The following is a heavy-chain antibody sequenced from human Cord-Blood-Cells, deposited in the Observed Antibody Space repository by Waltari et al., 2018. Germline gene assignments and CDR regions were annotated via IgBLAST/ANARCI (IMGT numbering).Heavy chain of an antibody. Sequence: QLQLQESGPGLGKPSENLSLTCTVSGGSISRSSYYWGWIRQPPGKGLEWIGSIYYSGSTYYNPSLKSRVTISVDTSKNQFSLKLSSVTAADTAVYYCARHLRPNWGARFDYWGQGTLVTVSS. CDR1: GGSISRSSYY. CDR2: IYYSGST. V-gene: IGHV4-39*07. CDR3: ARHLRPNWGARFDY. J-gene: IGHJ4*02. D-gene: IGHD7-27*01.